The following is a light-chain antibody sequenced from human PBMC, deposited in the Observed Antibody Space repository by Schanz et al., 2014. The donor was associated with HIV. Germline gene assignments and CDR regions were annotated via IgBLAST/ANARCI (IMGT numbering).Light chain of an antibody. V-gene: IGLV1-40*01. CDR2: TNN. CDR3: QSYDSSLSSVV. CDR1: SSNFGAGYD. Sequence: QSVLTQPPSVSGAPGQRVTISCTGSSSNFGAGYDVNWYQQLPGTAPKLLIYTNNNRPSGVPDRFSGSKSDTSASLAITGLQADDEAHYYCQSYDSSLSSVVFGGGTKLTVL. J-gene: IGLJ3*02.